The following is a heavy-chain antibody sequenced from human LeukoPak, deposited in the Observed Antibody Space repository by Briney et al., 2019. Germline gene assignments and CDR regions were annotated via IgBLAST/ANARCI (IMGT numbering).Heavy chain of an antibody. CDR3: ARETTNYYYYYGMDV. CDR2: VYHSGST. Sequence: SETLSLTCAVSGGSISSSNWWSWVRQPPGKGLEWIGEVYHSGSTNYNPSLKSRVTISVDKSKNQFSLKLSSVTAADTAVYYCARETTNYYYYYGMDVWGQGTTVTVSS. J-gene: IGHJ6*02. D-gene: IGHD1-1*01. V-gene: IGHV4-4*02. CDR1: GGSISSSNW.